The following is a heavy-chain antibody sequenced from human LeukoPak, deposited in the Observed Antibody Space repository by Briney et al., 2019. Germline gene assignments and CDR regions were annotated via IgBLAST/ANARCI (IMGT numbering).Heavy chain of an antibody. CDR3: ARSYRGPSAFDI. D-gene: IGHD3-10*01. J-gene: IGHJ3*02. CDR2: INQDGSEK. V-gene: IGHV3-7*01. CDR1: GFTFSNYW. Sequence: GGSLRLSCAASGFTFSNYWMSWVRQAPGKGLEWVANINQDGSEKHYVDSVKGRFTISRDNAQNSLSLQINSLRAEDTAVYYCARSYRGPSAFDIWGQGAMVSVSS.